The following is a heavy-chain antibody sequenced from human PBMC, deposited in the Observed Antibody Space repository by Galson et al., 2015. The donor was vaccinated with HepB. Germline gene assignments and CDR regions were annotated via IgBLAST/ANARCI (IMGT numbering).Heavy chain of an antibody. CDR2: ISGSGGST. Sequence: SLRLSCAASGFTFSSYAMSWVRQAPGKGLEWVSAISGSGGSTYYADSVKGRFTISRDNSKNTLYLQVNSLRAEDTAVYYCAKDPRTTVVTPFSDYWGQGTLVTVFS. D-gene: IGHD4-23*01. J-gene: IGHJ4*02. CDR3: AKDPRTTVVTPFSDY. CDR1: GFTFSSYA. V-gene: IGHV3-23*01.